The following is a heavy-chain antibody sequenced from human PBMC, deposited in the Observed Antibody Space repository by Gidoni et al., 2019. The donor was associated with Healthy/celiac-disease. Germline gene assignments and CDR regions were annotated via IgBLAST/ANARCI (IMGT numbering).Heavy chain of an antibody. J-gene: IGHJ4*02. Sequence: EVQLLESVGGLVQPGGSLRLSCAASGFTFSSYAMRWVRQAPGKGLEWVSAISGSGGSTYYADSVKGRFTISRDNSKNTLYLQMNSLRAEDTAVYYCAKATTLYCSSTSCYRGYDYWGQGTLVTV. CDR1: GFTFSSYA. CDR3: AKATTLYCSSTSCYRGYDY. CDR2: ISGSGGST. V-gene: IGHV3-23*01. D-gene: IGHD2-2*02.